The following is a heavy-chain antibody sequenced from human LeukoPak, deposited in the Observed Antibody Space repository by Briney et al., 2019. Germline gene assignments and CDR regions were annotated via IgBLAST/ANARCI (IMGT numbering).Heavy chain of an antibody. D-gene: IGHD6-25*01. J-gene: IGHJ6*03. V-gene: IGHV3-23*01. CDR3: ARKGIGSSRYQNMDV. CDR1: RFTFSSYA. CDR2: ISIDGGRT. Sequence: PGGSLRLSCAACRFTFSSYAMSWVRQAPGKGPEWGSTISIDGGRTYYADSVKGRFTVSRDTSKNTLYLQMNSLRAEDTAVYYCARKGIGSSRYQNMDVWGKGTTVTVSS.